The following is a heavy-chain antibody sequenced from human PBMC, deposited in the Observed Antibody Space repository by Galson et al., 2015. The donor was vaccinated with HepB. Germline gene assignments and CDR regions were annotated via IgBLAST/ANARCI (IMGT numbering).Heavy chain of an antibody. D-gene: IGHD2-15*01. CDR1: GSNFKSYG. Sequence: QSGAEVTKPGASVKISCKASGSNFKSYGFSWVRQAPGQGLEWMGWISVYNGNINYAQKFQGRVTMTTDTSTGTVYMELRSLTSDDTAVFYCARDLGYCSGGGCYGLDYWGQGTLVTVSS. J-gene: IGHJ4*02. CDR3: ARDLGYCSGGGCYGLDY. V-gene: IGHV1-18*01. CDR2: ISVYNGNI.